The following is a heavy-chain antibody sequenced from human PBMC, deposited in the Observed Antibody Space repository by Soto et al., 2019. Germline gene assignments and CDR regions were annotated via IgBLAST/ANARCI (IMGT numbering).Heavy chain of an antibody. J-gene: IGHJ5*02. CDR2: INPNSGGT. CDR1: GYTFTGYY. CDR3: ARDLEGYSSGWPAHNWFDP. Sequence: GASVKVSCKASGYTFTGYYMHWVRQAPGQGLEWMGWINPNSGGTNYAQKFQGWVTMTRDTSISTAYMELGRLRSDDTAVYYCARDLEGYSSGWPAHNWFDPWGQGTLVTVSS. V-gene: IGHV1-2*04. D-gene: IGHD6-19*01.